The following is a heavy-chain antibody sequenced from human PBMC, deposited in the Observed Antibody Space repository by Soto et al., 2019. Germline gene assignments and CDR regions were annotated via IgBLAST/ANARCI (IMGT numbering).Heavy chain of an antibody. J-gene: IGHJ4*02. V-gene: IGHV4-39*01. CDR3: ARTSVDTAMVTYFGY. CDR2: IYYSGST. Sequence: LTCPVSGGSISSSSYYWGWIRQPPGKGLEWIGSIYYSGSTYYNPSLKSRVTISVDTSKNQFSLKLSSVTAADTAVYYCARTSVDTAMVTYFGYWGQGTLVTVSS. D-gene: IGHD5-18*01. CDR1: GGSISSSSYY.